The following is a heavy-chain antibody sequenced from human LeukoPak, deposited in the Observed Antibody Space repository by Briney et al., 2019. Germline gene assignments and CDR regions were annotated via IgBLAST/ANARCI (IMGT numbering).Heavy chain of an antibody. J-gene: IGHJ4*02. CDR1: GFTFSSYG. V-gene: IGHV3-23*01. Sequence: GGSLRLSCAASGFTFSSYGMNWVRQAPGKGLEWVSAISGGGGSTYYADSMKGRFTISRDNSKNTLYLQMNSLRAEDTAVYYCAKAVGWYDDYWGQGTLVTVSS. CDR3: AKAVGWYDDY. CDR2: ISGGGGST. D-gene: IGHD6-19*01.